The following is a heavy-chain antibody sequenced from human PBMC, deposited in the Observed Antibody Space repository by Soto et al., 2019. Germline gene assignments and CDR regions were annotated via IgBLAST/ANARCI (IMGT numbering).Heavy chain of an antibody. V-gene: IGHV3-23*01. CDR2: ISGRGDHR. D-gene: IGHD2-2*01. Sequence: EMQLLESGGGLGQPGGSLRLSCVASPITVYNFAAMSWVRQTPERGLGWVSTISGRGDHRYYADSVKGRVTISRDNSKNRLYLQMDGLRVDDTAVYYCAKDRALENQTPYGMDVWGQGTTVTV. CDR1: PITVYNFAA. CDR3: AKDRALENQTPYGMDV. J-gene: IGHJ6*02.